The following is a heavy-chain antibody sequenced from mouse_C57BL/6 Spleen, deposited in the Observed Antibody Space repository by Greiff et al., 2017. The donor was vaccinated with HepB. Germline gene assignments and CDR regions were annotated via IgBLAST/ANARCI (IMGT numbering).Heavy chain of an antibody. V-gene: IGHV5-17*01. CDR3: ARDYDYGYYFDY. J-gene: IGHJ2*01. CDR2: ISSGSSTL. CDR1: GFTFSDYG. Sequence: EVMLVESGGGLVKPGGSLKLSCAASGFTFSDYGMHWVRQAPEKGLEWVAYISSGSSTLYYADTVKGRFTISRDNAKNTLFLQRTSLRSEDTAMNYCARDYDYGYYFDYWGQGTTHTVSS. D-gene: IGHD2-4*01.